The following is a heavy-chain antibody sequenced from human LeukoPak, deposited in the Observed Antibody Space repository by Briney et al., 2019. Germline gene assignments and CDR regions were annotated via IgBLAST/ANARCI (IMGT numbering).Heavy chain of an antibody. V-gene: IGHV3-11*04. Sequence: LSLTCAVYGGSFSGYYWSWIRQAPGKGLEWVSYISSSGSTIYYADSVKGRFTISRDNAKNSLYLQMNSLRAEDTAVYYCARDGDYGSGIDYWGQGTLVTVSS. CDR3: ARDGDYGSGIDY. CDR2: ISSSGSTI. D-gene: IGHD3-10*01. J-gene: IGHJ4*02. CDR1: GGSFSGYY.